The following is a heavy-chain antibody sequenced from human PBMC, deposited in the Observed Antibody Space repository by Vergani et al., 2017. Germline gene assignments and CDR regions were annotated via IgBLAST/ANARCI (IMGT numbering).Heavy chain of an antibody. V-gene: IGHV3-23*01. Sequence: EVQLLESGGGLVQPGGSLRLSCAASGFTFSSYAMSWVRQAPGKGLEWVSAISGSGGSTYYADSVKGRFTISRDNSKNTLYLQMNNLRAEDTAVYYCAKQLGSGWYEAVAGGMDVWRRGTTVTVSS. D-gene: IGHD6-13*01. CDR3: AKQLGSGWYEAVAGGMDV. CDR1: GFTFSSYA. CDR2: ISGSGGST. J-gene: IGHJ6*02.